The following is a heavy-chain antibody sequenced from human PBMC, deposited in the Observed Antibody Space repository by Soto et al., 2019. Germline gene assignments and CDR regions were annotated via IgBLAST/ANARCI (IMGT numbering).Heavy chain of an antibody. D-gene: IGHD3-10*01. Sequence: ASVKVSCKASGYTFTSYGISWVRQAPGQGLEWMGWISAYNGNTNYAQKLQGRVTMTTDTSTSTAYMELRSRRSDDTAVYYCARVYGSGSYYYFDYWGQGTLVTVSS. CDR1: GYTFTSYG. J-gene: IGHJ4*02. CDR2: ISAYNGNT. CDR3: ARVYGSGSYYYFDY. V-gene: IGHV1-18*01.